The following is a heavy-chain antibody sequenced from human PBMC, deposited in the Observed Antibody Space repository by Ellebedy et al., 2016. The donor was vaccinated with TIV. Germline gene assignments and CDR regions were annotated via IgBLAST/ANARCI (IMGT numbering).Heavy chain of an antibody. Sequence: PGGSLRLSCAASGFTFSRYWMHWVRQATGKGVGWVARIRSDGTGISYADSVKGRFTISRDNSKNTLYLQMNSLRGEDTAVYYCARAGSGGWEAYFDLWGRGTLVTVSS. D-gene: IGHD6-19*01. CDR2: IRSDGTGI. J-gene: IGHJ2*01. CDR1: GFTFSRYW. CDR3: ARAGSGGWEAYFDL. V-gene: IGHV3-74*01.